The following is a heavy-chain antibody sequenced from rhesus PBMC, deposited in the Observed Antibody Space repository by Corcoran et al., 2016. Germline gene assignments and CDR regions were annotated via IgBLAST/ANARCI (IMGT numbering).Heavy chain of an antibody. D-gene: IGHD3-3*01. J-gene: IGHJ4*01. CDR3: ARDPPSNIWTGYSFSY. CDR1: GGSISSNY. CDR2: IYGRGGTT. V-gene: IGHV4-160*01. Sequence: QVQLQESGPGLVKPSETLSLTCAVSGGSISSNYWSWIRQAPGKGLEWIGRIYGRGGTTDYNPSLKSRVTISTDTSKNQFSLKLSSVTAADTAVYYCARDPPSNIWTGYSFSYWGQGVLVTVSS.